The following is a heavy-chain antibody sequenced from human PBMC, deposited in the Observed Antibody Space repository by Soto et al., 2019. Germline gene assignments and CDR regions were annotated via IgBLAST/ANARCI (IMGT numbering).Heavy chain of an antibody. CDR1: GFSFSSYA. J-gene: IGHJ5*02. V-gene: IGHV3-33*06. CDR2: IWYDGVNK. CDR3: AKNQGVELVPLATVDWFDP. D-gene: IGHD1-26*01. Sequence: GGSLSLSCAASGFSFSSYAMHWVRQAPGKGLEWVAVIWYDGVNKYYADSVKGRFTISRDNSKSTVYLELNNLSAEDTAVYHCAKNQGVELVPLATVDWFDPWGQGSVVTVSS.